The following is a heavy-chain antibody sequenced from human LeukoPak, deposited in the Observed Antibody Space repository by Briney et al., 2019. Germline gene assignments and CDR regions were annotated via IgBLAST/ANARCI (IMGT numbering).Heavy chain of an antibody. Sequence: GGSLRLSCAASGFTFTSYWMHWVRQAPGKGLVWVSRINTDGSSINYADSVKGRFTISRDNAKNTLYLQMSSLRAEDTAVYYCAREGGRDSSWYIFGYWGQGTLVTVSS. J-gene: IGHJ4*02. CDR2: INTDGSSI. V-gene: IGHV3-74*01. CDR1: GFTFTSYW. D-gene: IGHD6-13*01. CDR3: AREGGRDSSWYIFGY.